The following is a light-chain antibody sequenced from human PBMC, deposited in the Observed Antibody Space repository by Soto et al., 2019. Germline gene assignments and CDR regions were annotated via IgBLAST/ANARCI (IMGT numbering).Light chain of an antibody. V-gene: IGKV1-39*01. J-gene: IGKJ3*01. CDR1: QSISNY. CDR2: AAS. CDR3: QQSYRTRFT. Sequence: DIQMTQSPSSLSASVGDRVSLTCRASQSISNYVNWYQQKPGKAPKLLIYAASNLHSGVPSRFSGSGSGTDFTLTISSLQPEDFATYYCQQSYRTRFTFGPGTKVDIK.